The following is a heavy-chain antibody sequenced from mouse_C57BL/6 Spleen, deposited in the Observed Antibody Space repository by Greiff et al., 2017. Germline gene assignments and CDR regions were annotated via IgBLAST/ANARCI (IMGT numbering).Heavy chain of an antibody. Sequence: EVQRVESGGGLVKPGGSLKLSCAASGFTFSSYAMSWVRQTPEKRLEWVATISDGGSYTYYPDNVKGRFTISRDNAKNNLYLQMSHLKSEDTAMYYCARDGSSYGGFAYWGQGTLVTVSA. D-gene: IGHD1-1*01. J-gene: IGHJ3*01. V-gene: IGHV5-4*01. CDR1: GFTFSSYA. CDR3: ARDGSSYGGFAY. CDR2: ISDGGSYT.